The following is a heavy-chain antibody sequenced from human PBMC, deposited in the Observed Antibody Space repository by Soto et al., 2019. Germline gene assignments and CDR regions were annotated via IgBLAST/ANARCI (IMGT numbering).Heavy chain of an antibody. D-gene: IGHD2-8*02. CDR1: GGSVSNNNYY. J-gene: IGHJ4*02. V-gene: IGHV4-39*01. CDR3: ARHRTNFYAGGGNYNFDF. CDR2: IYYSGST. Sequence: QLQLQESGPGLVRPSETLSLTCTVSGGSVSNNNYYWGWIRQPPGKGLEWIGSIYYSGSTYYNSSLKSRVTVSVDTSRNQFSLKVNSVTAADTAVYYCARHRTNFYAGGGNYNFDFWGQGTLVTVSS.